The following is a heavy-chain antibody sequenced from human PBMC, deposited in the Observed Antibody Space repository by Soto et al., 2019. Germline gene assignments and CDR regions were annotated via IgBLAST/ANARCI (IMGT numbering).Heavy chain of an antibody. J-gene: IGHJ4*02. CDR2: ISSGSDVI. Sequence: GGSLRLSCAASGFIFSDYYMSWIRQTPGKGLEWVAYISSGSDVIYYAESVKGRYTISRDDAKKSLYLQMNSLRAEDTAVYYCARAPRGGGSFDHWGQGALVTVSS. CDR1: GFIFSDYY. D-gene: IGHD2-15*01. V-gene: IGHV3-11*01. CDR3: ARAPRGGGSFDH.